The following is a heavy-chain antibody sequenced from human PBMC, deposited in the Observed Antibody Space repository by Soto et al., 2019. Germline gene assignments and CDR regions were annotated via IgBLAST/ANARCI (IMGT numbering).Heavy chain of an antibody. D-gene: IGHD3-3*01. Sequence: QAQLVESGGGVVQPGTSLRLSCAASGFTFAHYAMHWVRHSPGKGLEWVAFMSHDENRKLYSDSVKGRFTISRDNSKSTLYLQMYRLRAEDSAIYYCAKDYDFWSASVNPYFDSWGLGTLVTVSS. CDR2: MSHDENRK. V-gene: IGHV3-30*18. J-gene: IGHJ4*02. CDR1: GFTFAHYA. CDR3: AKDYDFWSASVNPYFDS.